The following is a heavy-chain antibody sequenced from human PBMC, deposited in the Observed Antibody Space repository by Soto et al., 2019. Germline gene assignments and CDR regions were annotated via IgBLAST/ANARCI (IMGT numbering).Heavy chain of an antibody. V-gene: IGHV4-59*01. CDR2: IYYSGST. CDR1: GGSISSYY. J-gene: IGHJ5*02. CDR3: ARGPRGYCSSTSCPEFDP. D-gene: IGHD2-2*01. Sequence: SETLSLTCTVSGGSISSYYWSWIRQPPGKGLEWIGYIYYSGSTNYNPSLKSRVTISVDTSKNQFSLKLSSVTAADTAVYYCARGPRGYCSSTSCPEFDPWGQGTLLTVSS.